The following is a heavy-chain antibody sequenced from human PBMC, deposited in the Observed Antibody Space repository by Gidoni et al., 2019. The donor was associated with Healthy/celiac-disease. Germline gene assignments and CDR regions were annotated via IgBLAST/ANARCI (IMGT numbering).Heavy chain of an antibody. CDR2: SSWNSGSI. D-gene: IGHD1-1*01. J-gene: IGHJ6*02. V-gene: IGHV3-9*01. CDR3: AKDKDDQYYYYGMDV. Sequence: EVQLVESGGGLVQPGRSLRLSCAASGFTFDDYAMHWVRQAPGKGLEWVSGSSWNSGSIGYADSVKGRFTISRDNAKNSLYLQMNSLRAEDTALYYCAKDKDDQYYYYGMDVWGQGTTVTVSS. CDR1: GFTFDDYA.